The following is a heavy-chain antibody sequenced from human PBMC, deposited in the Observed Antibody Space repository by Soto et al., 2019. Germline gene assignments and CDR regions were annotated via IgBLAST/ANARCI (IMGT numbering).Heavy chain of an antibody. CDR1: GFSFSTW. D-gene: IGHD5-12*01. Sequence: EVPLVESGGGVVQPGGSLRLSCAASGFSFSTWMHWVRQAPGKGLVWLSRINSDGSSITYADSVKGRFIVSRDNAKNTLYRKINSRTAEDTAVYYCKRGASGYGNFDYWGQGVLLTVSS. J-gene: IGHJ4*02. CDR3: KRGASGYGNFDY. CDR2: INSDGSSI. V-gene: IGHV3-74*01.